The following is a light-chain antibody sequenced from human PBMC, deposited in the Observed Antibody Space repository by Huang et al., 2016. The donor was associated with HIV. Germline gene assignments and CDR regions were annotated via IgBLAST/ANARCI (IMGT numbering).Light chain of an antibody. CDR2: AAS. CDR3: QQSYSTPLT. CDR1: QSINSY. Sequence: DIKMTQSPSSLAASVGDRVTITCRASQSINSYLNWYQQKPGKSPKLLIYAASSWQSGVPSRFSGSGSGTDFTLTISSLQPEDFATYYCQQSYSTPLTFGGGTKVEIK. V-gene: IGKV1-39*01. J-gene: IGKJ4*01.